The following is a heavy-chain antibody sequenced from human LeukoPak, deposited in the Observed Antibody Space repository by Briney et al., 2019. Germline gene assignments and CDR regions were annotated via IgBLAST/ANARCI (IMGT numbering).Heavy chain of an antibody. CDR3: AKDPNYRPRGDFDY. CDR2: ISGGGIST. V-gene: IGHV3-23*01. Sequence: GGSLRLSCAASGFTFSSSAMSWVRQAPGKGLEWVSAISGGGISTYYADSVKGRFTISRDNSKNTLYLQMNSLRAEDTAVYYCAKDPNYRPRGDFDYWGQGTLVTVSS. CDR1: GFTFSSSA. D-gene: IGHD4-11*01. J-gene: IGHJ4*02.